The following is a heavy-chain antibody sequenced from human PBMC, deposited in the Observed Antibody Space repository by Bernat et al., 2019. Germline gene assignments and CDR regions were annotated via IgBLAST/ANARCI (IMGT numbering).Heavy chain of an antibody. CDR3: ARDYTAMANGDY. J-gene: IGHJ4*02. V-gene: IGHV3-33*01. CDR1: GFTFSSYG. CDR2: IWYDRSNK. D-gene: IGHD5-18*01. Sequence: QVQLVESGGGVVQPGRSLRLSCAASGFTFSSYGMHWVRQAPGKGLEWVAVIWYDRSNKYYADAVKGRFTISRDNSKNTLYLQMNSLRAEDTAVYYCARDYTAMANGDYWGQGTLVTVSS.